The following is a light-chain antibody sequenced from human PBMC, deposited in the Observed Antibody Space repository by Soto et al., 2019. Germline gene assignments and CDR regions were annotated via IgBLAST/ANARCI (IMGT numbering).Light chain of an antibody. Sequence: QSVLNQPAYVSRSPGQSINIFYNGTSSDIGGYNYVSWFQQHPGKAPKLMISDVSNRPSGVSNRFSGSKSGNTASLTISGLQAEDKADYYCSSYTSGSTFXVFGTGTKVTVL. CDR2: DVS. V-gene: IGLV2-14*01. CDR3: SSYTSGSTFXV. J-gene: IGLJ1*01. CDR1: SSDIGGYNY.